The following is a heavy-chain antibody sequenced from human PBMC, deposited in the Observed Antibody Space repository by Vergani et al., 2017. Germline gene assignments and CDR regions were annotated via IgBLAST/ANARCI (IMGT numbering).Heavy chain of an antibody. CDR2: INPSGGST. CDR1: GYTFTSYY. CDR3: ARDTGLWFGELLSYGMDV. V-gene: IGHV1-46*01. J-gene: IGHJ6*01. Sequence: QVQLVQSGAEVKKPGASVKVSCKASGYTFTSYYMHWVRQAPGQGLEWMGIINPSGGSTSYALKFQGRVTMTRETSTSTVYMELSSLRSEDTAVYYCARDTGLWFGELLSYGMDVWGQGTTVTVSS. D-gene: IGHD3-10*01.